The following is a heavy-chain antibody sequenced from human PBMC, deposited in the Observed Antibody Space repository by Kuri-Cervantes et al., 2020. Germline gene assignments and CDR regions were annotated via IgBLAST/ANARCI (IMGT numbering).Heavy chain of an antibody. V-gene: IGHV3-53*01. CDR3: ARGYYDSSGYYYGMDV. D-gene: IGHD3-22*01. Sequence: GESLKISCAASGFTVSSNYMSWVRQAPGKGLEWVSVIYSGGSTYYADSVKGRFTISRDNSKNTLYLQMNSLRAEDKAVYYCARGYYDSSGYYYGMDVWGQGTTVTVSS. CDR2: IYSGGST. J-gene: IGHJ6*02. CDR1: GFTVSSNY.